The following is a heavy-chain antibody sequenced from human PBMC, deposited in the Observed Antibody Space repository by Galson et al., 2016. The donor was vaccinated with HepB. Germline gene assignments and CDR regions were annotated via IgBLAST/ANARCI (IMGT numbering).Heavy chain of an antibody. CDR3: ASPRYSGIEGGPFDY. Sequence: SVKVSCKVFGNTFTSYYMHWVRQAPGQGLEWMGVINRNGDTTTYAQKFQGRVTMTREASTMTRDTSTGTVHMELNNLRSDDTAVYYCASPRYSGIEGGPFDYWGQGTLVTVSS. D-gene: IGHD5-12*01. CDR2: INRNGDTT. V-gene: IGHV1-46*01. CDR1: GNTFTSYY. J-gene: IGHJ4*02.